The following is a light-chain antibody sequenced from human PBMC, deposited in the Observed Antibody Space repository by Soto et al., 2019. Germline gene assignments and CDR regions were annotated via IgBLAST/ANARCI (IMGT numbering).Light chain of an antibody. CDR2: GAS. Sequence: EIVLTQSPGTLSLSPGERDTLSCRASQSVSNSYLAWYQQKPGQAPRLLIYGASSRATGIPDRFSGSGSGTDFTLTISRLEPEDFALYYCQQYGSSPPITFGQGTRLEIK. J-gene: IGKJ5*01. CDR1: QSVSNSY. V-gene: IGKV3-20*01. CDR3: QQYGSSPPIT.